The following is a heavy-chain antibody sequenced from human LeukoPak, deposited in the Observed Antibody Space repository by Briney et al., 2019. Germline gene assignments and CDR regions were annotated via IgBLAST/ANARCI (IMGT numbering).Heavy chain of an antibody. Sequence: GGSLRLSCAASGFTVRSNYMNWVRQAPGKGLEWVSAISDSGNTYHADSVKGRFTISRDSSKNTLFLQMNRLRPEDAAVYYCAKAPVTTCRGAYCYPFDYWGQGPLVTVSS. D-gene: IGHD2-21*01. V-gene: IGHV3-53*01. CDR3: AKAPVTTCRGAYCYPFDY. CDR1: GFTVRSNY. J-gene: IGHJ4*02. CDR2: ISDSGNT.